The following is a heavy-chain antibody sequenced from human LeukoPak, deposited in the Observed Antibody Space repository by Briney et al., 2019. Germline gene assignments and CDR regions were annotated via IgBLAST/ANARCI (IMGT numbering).Heavy chain of an antibody. CDR1: GFTFSSYG. CDR3: AKDGEYCGGDCYWEGAFYY. D-gene: IGHD2-21*02. CDR2: IRYDGSNK. J-gene: IGHJ4*02. V-gene: IGHV3-30*02. Sequence: GGSLRLSCAASGFTFSSYGMHWVRQAPGKGLEWVAFIRYDGSNKYYADSVKGRFTISRDSSKNSLYLQMNSLRAEDTAMYYCAKDGEYCGGDCYWEGAFYYWGQGTLVTVSS.